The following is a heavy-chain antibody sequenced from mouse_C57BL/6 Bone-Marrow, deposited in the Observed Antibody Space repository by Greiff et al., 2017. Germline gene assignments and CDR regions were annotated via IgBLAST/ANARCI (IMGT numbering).Heavy chain of an antibody. CDR2: IEPENGDT. Sequence: EVKLVESGAELVRPGASVKLSCTASGFNIKDDYMHWVKQRPEQGLEWIGWIEPENGDTEYASKFQGKATITADTSSNTAYLQLSSLTSEDTAVYYCTTPDYYAMDYWGQGTSVTVSS. V-gene: IGHV14-4*01. CDR1: GFNIKDDY. CDR3: TTPDYYAMDY. J-gene: IGHJ4*01.